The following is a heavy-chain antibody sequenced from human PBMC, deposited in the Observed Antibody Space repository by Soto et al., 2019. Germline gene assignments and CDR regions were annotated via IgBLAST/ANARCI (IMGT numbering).Heavy chain of an antibody. CDR3: ARGLIAAAGTLYFDY. D-gene: IGHD6-13*01. Sequence: PGGSLRLSCAASGFTFSSYSMNWVRQAPGKGLEWVSSISSSSSYIYYAYSVKGRFTVSRDNAKNSLYLQMNSLTAEDTAVYYGARGLIAAAGTLYFDYWGQGTLVTVSS. CDR1: GFTFSSYS. CDR2: ISSSSSYI. V-gene: IGHV3-21*01. J-gene: IGHJ4*02.